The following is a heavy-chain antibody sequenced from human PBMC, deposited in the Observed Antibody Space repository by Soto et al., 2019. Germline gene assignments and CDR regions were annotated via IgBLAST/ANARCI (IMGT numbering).Heavy chain of an antibody. CDR3: ARRDCSGATCFTRYWYFDL. D-gene: IGHD2-15*01. J-gene: IGHJ2*01. Sequence: QVQLQESGPGLAKPSETLSLTCAVSGDSISSSYWSWIRQPPGKGLEWIGDIYYSGSTNYNPSLKSRVTISVHTSKNQLSLKLSSETAADTAVYYCARRDCSGATCFTRYWYFDLWGRGTLVTVSS. CDR1: GDSISSSY. CDR2: IYYSGST. V-gene: IGHV4-59*08.